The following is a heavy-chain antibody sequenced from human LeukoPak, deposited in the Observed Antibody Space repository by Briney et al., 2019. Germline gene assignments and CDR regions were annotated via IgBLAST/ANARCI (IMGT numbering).Heavy chain of an antibody. CDR2: ISAYNGNT. V-gene: IGHV1-18*01. D-gene: IGHD3-3*01. J-gene: IGHJ6*03. CDR1: GYTFTSYG. Sequence: GASVKVSCKASGYTFTSYGISWVRQAPGQGLEWMGWISAYNGNTNYAQKLQGRVTMTTDTSTSTAYMELRSLRSDDAAVYYCARWVRFLEWLSTYYYMDVWGKGTTVTVSS. CDR3: ARWVRFLEWLSTYYYMDV.